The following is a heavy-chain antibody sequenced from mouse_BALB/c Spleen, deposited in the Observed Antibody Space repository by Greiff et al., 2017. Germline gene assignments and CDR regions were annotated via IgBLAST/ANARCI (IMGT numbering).Heavy chain of an antibody. Sequence: EVQLQQSGPELVKPGASVKMSCKASGYTFTSYVMHWVKQKPGQGLEWIGYINPYNDGTKYNEKFKGKATLTSDKSSSTAYMELSSLTSEDSAVYYCARRADVSLRPWFAYWGQGTLVTVSA. CDR2: INPYNDGT. D-gene: IGHD1-2*01. J-gene: IGHJ3*01. CDR1: GYTFTSYV. V-gene: IGHV1-14*01. CDR3: ARRADVSLRPWFAY.